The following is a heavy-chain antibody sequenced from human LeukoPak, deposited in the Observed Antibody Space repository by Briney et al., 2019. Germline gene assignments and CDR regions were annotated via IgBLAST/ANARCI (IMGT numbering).Heavy chain of an antibody. V-gene: IGHV4-61*01. CDR2: IYYSGST. D-gene: IGHD6-19*01. J-gene: IGHJ4*02. CDR3: AREAVAGSIDY. Sequence: PSETLSLTCTVSGGSVSSGSYYWSWIRQPPGKGLEWIGYIYYSGSTNYNPSLKSRVTISVDTSKNQFSLKLSSVTAADTAAYYCAREAVAGSIDYWGQGTLVTVSS. CDR1: GGSVSSGSYY.